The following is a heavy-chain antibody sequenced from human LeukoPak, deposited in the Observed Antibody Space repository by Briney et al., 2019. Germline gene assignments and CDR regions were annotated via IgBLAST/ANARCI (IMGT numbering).Heavy chain of an antibody. CDR1: GFTFSSYW. CDR3: ARIGSGYDGDYFDL. Sequence: GGSLRLSCAASGFTFSSYWMHWVRQAPGKGQVWVAHINIDGGYTTYADSVKGRFTISRDNAKNTLYLQMNSLRDDDTALYYCARIGSGYDGDYFDLWGQRTLVTVSS. D-gene: IGHD5-12*01. J-gene: IGHJ4*02. V-gene: IGHV3-74*01. CDR2: INIDGGYT.